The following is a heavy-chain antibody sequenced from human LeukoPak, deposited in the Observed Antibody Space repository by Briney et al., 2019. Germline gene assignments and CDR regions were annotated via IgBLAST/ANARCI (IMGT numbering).Heavy chain of an antibody. CDR2: IYYSGSA. V-gene: IGHV4-30-4*08. J-gene: IGHJ5*02. D-gene: IGHD6-19*01. Sequence: SETLSLTCTVSGDSVTSSDSYWSWVRQPPGKGLEWIGYIYYSGSAYQNPSLKSRVTISVDTSKNQFSLKLSSVTAADTAVYYCARHAWEQWLPANWFDPWGQGALVTVSS. CDR1: GDSVTSSDSY. CDR3: ARHAWEQWLPANWFDP.